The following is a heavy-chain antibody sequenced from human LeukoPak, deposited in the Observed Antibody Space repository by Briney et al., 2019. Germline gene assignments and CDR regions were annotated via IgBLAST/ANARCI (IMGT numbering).Heavy chain of an antibody. V-gene: IGHV4-30-2*01. D-gene: IGHD2-21*02. CDR1: GGSISSGGYY. CDR3: ARVDKVLGDSGDY. CDR2: IYHSGST. Sequence: PSQTLSLTCTVSGGSISSGGYYWSWIRQPPGKGLEWIGYIYHSGSTYYNPSLKSRVTISVDRSKNQFSLKLSSVTAADTAVYYCARVDKVLGDSGDYWGQGTLVTVSS. J-gene: IGHJ4*02.